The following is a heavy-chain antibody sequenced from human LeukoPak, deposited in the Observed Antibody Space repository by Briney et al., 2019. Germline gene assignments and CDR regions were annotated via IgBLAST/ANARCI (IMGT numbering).Heavy chain of an antibody. CDR2: ISYDGRSK. CDR3: ARDLELGRYSSGWGLFDY. V-gene: IGHV3-30*03. Sequence: GGSLRLSCSASGFTFDSYGMHWVRQAPGKGLEWVAVISYDGRSKYLTDSVKGRFTISRDNAKNSLYLQMNSLRAEDTAVYYCARDLELGRYSSGWGLFDYWGQGTLVTVSS. J-gene: IGHJ4*02. CDR1: GFTFDSYG. D-gene: IGHD6-19*01.